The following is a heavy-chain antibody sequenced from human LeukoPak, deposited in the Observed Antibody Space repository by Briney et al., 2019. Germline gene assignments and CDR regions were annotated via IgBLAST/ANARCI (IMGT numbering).Heavy chain of an antibody. CDR2: ISGNGGKS. Sequence: GGSLRLSCAASGFTFNTYAMSWVRQAPGKGLEWVSTISGNGGKSYSAGSVKGRFTISRDNSKNTLYLQMNSLRAGDTAVYYCAKGHCSSTSCYTDYYYYYGMDVWGQGTTVTVSS. J-gene: IGHJ6*02. V-gene: IGHV3-23*01. CDR1: GFTFNTYA. D-gene: IGHD2-2*02. CDR3: AKGHCSSTSCYTDYYYYYGMDV.